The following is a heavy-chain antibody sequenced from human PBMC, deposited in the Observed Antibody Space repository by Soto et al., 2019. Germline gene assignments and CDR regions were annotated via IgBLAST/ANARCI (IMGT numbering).Heavy chain of an antibody. CDR3: ARDTGV. D-gene: IGHD4-17*01. CDR2: IYSGGST. J-gene: IGHJ4*02. V-gene: IGHV3-66*01. CDR1: GITVSNNY. Sequence: EVQLVKSGRGLVQPGGSLRLSCAASGITVSNNYMSWVRQPPGKGLEWVSVIYSGGSTYYADSVKGRFTVSRDNFKNTLYLQMNSLRADDTAIYYCARDTGVWGQGTLVTVSS.